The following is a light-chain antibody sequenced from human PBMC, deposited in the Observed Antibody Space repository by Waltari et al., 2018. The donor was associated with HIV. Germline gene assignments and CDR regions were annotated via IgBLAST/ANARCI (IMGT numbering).Light chain of an antibody. CDR2: GTS. CDR1: QSVSSN. J-gene: IGKJ3*01. CDR3: QQYNNWPFT. Sequence: EIVMTQSPATLSVSPGERAPLSCRASQSVSSNLAWYQQKPGQAPRLFSYGTSTRATGIPARFSGSGSGTEFTLTISSLQSEDFAVYYCQQYNNWPFTFGPGTKVDIK. V-gene: IGKV3-15*01.